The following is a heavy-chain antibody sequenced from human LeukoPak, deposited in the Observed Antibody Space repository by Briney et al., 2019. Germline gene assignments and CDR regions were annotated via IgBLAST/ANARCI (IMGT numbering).Heavy chain of an antibody. CDR1: GFTFSSYS. Sequence: GGSLRLSCAASGFTFSSYSMNWVRQAPGKGLEWVSPISSTSSYIYYADSVKGRFTISRDNAKNSLFLQMNSLRDEDTAVYYCARELMGLTMIVVVNPIDYWGQGTLVTVSS. CDR3: ARELMGLTMIVVVNPIDY. CDR2: ISSTSSYI. V-gene: IGHV3-21*01. J-gene: IGHJ4*02. D-gene: IGHD3-22*01.